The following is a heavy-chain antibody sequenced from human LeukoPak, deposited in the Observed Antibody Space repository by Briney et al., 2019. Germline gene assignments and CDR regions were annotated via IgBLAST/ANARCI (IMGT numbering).Heavy chain of an antibody. CDR2: IYYSGST. D-gene: IGHD5-24*01. CDR3: ARGFGDGYNYGFDY. V-gene: IGHV4-30-4*01. Sequence: SSETLSLTCTVSGGSIRSSYYYWSWIRQPPGKGLEWIGYIYYSGSTYYNPSLKSRVTISVDTSKNQFSLKLSSVTAADTAVYYCARGFGDGYNYGFDYWGQGTLVTVSS. CDR1: GGSIRSSYYY. J-gene: IGHJ4*02.